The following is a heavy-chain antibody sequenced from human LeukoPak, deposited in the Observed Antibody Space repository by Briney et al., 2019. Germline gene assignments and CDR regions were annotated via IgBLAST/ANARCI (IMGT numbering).Heavy chain of an antibody. CDR1: GFTFSSYT. J-gene: IGHJ4*02. CDR3: LRDGGQYSGSYYFDY. CDR2: ISSSSSYI. V-gene: IGHV3-21*01. D-gene: IGHD1-26*01. Sequence: PGGSLRLSCAASGFTFSSYTMDWVRQAPGKGLEWVSSISSSSSYIYYADSVKGRFTISRDNAKNSLYLQMNSLRAEDTAVYYCLRDGGQYSGSYYFDYWGQGTLDTVSS.